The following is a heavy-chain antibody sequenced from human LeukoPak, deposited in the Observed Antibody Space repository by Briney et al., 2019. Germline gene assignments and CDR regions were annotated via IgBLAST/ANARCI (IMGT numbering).Heavy chain of an antibody. J-gene: IGHJ6*03. Sequence: PSGTLSLTCAVYGGSFSGYYWSWIRQPPGKGLEWIGEISHSGSTNYNPSLQTRLTISVDTSNTQFSLKLRSVTAADTAVYYWERVPSLRWLYYSYYSYMDVWGKGTTVTVSS. CDR3: ERVPSLRWLYYSYYSYMDV. D-gene: IGHD4-23*01. V-gene: IGHV4-34*01. CDR2: ISHSGST. CDR1: GGSFSGYY.